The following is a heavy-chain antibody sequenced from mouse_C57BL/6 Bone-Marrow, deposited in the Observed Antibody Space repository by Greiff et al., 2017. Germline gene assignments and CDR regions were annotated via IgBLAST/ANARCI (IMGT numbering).Heavy chain of an antibody. CDR2: IYPGSGST. CDR3: ARKGTGTAVYYFDY. D-gene: IGHD4-1*01. CDR1: GYTFTSYW. J-gene: IGHJ2*01. Sequence: VQLQQSGAELVKPGASVKMSCKASGYTFTSYWITWVKQRPGQGLEWIGDIYPGSGSTNYNEKFKSKATLTVDTSSSTAYMQLSSLTSEDSAVYYCARKGTGTAVYYFDYWGQGTTLTVSS. V-gene: IGHV1-55*01.